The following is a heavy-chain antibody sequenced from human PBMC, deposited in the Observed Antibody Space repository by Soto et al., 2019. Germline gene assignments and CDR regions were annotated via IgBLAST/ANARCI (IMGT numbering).Heavy chain of an antibody. J-gene: IGHJ5*02. CDR3: ARELDVDTAMVTWFDP. CDR2: IIPILGIA. Sequence: SVKVSCKASGGTFSSYTISWVRQAPGQGLEWMGRIIPILGIANYAQKFQGRVTITADKSTSTAYMELSSLRSEDTAVYYCARELDVDTAMVTWFDPWGQGTLVTVSS. CDR1: GGTFSSYT. D-gene: IGHD5-18*01. V-gene: IGHV1-69*04.